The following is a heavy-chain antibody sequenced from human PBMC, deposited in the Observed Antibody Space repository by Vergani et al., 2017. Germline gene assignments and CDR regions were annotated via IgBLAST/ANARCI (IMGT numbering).Heavy chain of an antibody. CDR3: ARDQRGGYCSGGSCYSGETWYFDL. CDR1: GGTFSSYT. D-gene: IGHD2-15*01. J-gene: IGHJ2*01. Sequence: QVQLVQSGAEVKKPGSSVKVSCKASGGTFSSYTISWVRQAPGQGLEWMGRIIPILGIANYAQKFQGRVTITADKSTSTAYMELSSLRSDDTAVYYCARDQRGGYCSGGSCYSGETWYFDLWGRGTLVTVSS. CDR2: IIPILGIA. V-gene: IGHV1-69*08.